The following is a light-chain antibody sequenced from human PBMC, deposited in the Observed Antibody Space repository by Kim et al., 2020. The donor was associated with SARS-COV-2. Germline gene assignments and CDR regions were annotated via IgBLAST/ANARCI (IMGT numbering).Light chain of an antibody. V-gene: IGLV1-40*01. CDR1: SSNIGAGFV. CDR2: ANN. Sequence: QSVLTQPPSVSGSPGQTVTISCTGSSSNIGAGFVVHWYQHLPGTAPKLLIYANNNRPSGVPDRFSGSKSGTSASLAVSGLQAADEADYYCQSYDSRLSGSVFGGGTQLTVL. J-gene: IGLJ3*02. CDR3: QSYDSRLSGSV.